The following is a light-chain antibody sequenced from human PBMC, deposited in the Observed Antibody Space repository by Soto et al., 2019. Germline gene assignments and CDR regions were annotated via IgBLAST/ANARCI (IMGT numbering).Light chain of an antibody. CDR2: KAS. CDR3: QNYNSYSEA. J-gene: IGKJ1*01. V-gene: IGKV1-5*03. CDR1: QTISSW. Sequence: DIQMTQSPSTLSGSVGDRVTITCRASQTISSWLAGYQQKPGKAPKPLIYKASTLKSGAPSRFSGSGSGTEFTLTISSLQPDDFATYYCQNYNSYSEAFGQGTKVDIK.